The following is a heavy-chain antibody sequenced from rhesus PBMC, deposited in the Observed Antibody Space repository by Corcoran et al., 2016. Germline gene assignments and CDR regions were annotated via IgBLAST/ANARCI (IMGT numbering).Heavy chain of an antibody. V-gene: IGHV4-147*01. CDR1: GYSISSNY. CDR2: NYGSSGST. D-gene: IGHD2-2*01. CDR3: ARGSLVLLAMSP. J-gene: IGHJ4*01. Sequence: QVQLQESGPGLVKPSETLSLTCAVSGYSISSNYWSWIRQPPGKGLEWIGYNYGSSGSTYSNPSLKIRVTISPDTSKNQFSLKLSSVTAADTAVYYCARGSLVLLAMSPWGQGVLVTVSS.